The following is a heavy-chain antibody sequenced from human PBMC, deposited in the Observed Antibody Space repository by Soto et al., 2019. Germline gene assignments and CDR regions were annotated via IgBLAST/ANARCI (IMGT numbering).Heavy chain of an antibody. CDR3: ARGRSRTPGNRGIGYYGLDV. J-gene: IGHJ6*02. CDR2: INHGGIT. V-gene: IGHV4-34*01. CDR1: GASIRSYY. Sequence: SETLSLTCSVSGASIRSYYWHWIRQPPGKGLEWIGEINHGGITDYSPSLKSRVTLSVDTSKNQFSLNLTSVTAADTAVYYCARGRSRTPGNRGIGYYGLDVWGQGTTVTVSS. D-gene: IGHD1-20*01.